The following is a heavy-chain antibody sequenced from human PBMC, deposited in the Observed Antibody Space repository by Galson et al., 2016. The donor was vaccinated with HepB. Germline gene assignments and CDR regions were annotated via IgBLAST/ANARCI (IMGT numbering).Heavy chain of an antibody. V-gene: IGHV1-18*01. D-gene: IGHD3-10*01. CDR2: ISAYNGNT. CDR1: GYTFPSYG. CDR3: ARHRGVKYAMDV. Sequence: SVKVSCKASGYTFPSYGISWVRQAPGQGLEWMGWISAYNGNTNYAQNLQGRVSMTTDTSTSTAYMELRSLRSDDTAVYYCARHRGVKYAMDVWGQGTTATVSS. J-gene: IGHJ6*02.